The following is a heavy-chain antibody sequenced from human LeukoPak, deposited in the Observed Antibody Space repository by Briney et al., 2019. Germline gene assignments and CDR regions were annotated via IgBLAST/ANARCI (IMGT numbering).Heavy chain of an antibody. CDR1: GFTVSSNS. D-gene: IGHD2-2*01. CDR3: ARDLKTAMDYFDY. CDR2: IYSDNT. J-gene: IGHJ4*02. V-gene: IGHV3-66*03. Sequence: GGSLRLSCTVSGFTVSSNSMSWVRQAPGKGLEWVSFIYSDNTHYSDSVKGRFTISRDNSKNTLFLQMNSLRPEDTAVYYCARDLKTAMDYFDYWGQGALVTVSS.